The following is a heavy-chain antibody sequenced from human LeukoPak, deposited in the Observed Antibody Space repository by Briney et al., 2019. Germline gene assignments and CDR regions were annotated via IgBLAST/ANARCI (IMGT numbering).Heavy chain of an antibody. V-gene: IGHV4-34*01. CDR2: NNHSGST. J-gene: IGHJ5*02. CDR3: ARGFMMIVVDITTRRFDP. CDR1: GRSHRGYY. Sequence: SDTVSLICGLWGRSHRGYYWRGLRQPPAKGGAGVGENNHSGSTNYHPSLKSRVTMSVDTYKIQFSLRLSSVTAADTAVYYCARGFMMIVVDITTRRFDPWGQGTLVTVSS. D-gene: IGHD3-22*01.